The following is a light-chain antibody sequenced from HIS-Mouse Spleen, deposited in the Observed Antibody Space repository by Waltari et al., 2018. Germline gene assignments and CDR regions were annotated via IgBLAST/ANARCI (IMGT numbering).Light chain of an antibody. Sequence: SYELTQPPSVSVSPGQTARITCSGDALPKKYAYWYQQKSGQAPVLAIYEDSKRPSGIPERFSSSSSGTMATLTISGAQVEDEADYYCYSTDSSGNHRRVFGGGTKLTVL. J-gene: IGLJ3*02. CDR2: EDS. CDR3: YSTDSSGNHRRV. CDR1: ALPKKY. V-gene: IGLV3-10*01.